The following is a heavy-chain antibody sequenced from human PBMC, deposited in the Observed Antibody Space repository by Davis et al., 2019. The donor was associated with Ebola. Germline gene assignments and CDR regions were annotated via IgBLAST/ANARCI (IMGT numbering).Heavy chain of an antibody. CDR2: IYWDDDK. D-gene: IGHD4-17*01. V-gene: IGHV2-5*02. CDR3: ARGSPAIYGDYVSERAENWFDP. J-gene: IGHJ5*02. CDR1: GFSLSTSGVG. Sequence: SGPTLVKPTQTLTLTCTFSGFSLSTSGVGVGWIRQPPGKALEWLALIYWDDDKRYSPSLKSRLTITKDTSKNQVVLTMTNMDPVDTATYYCARGSPAIYGDYVSERAENWFDPWGQGTLVTVSS.